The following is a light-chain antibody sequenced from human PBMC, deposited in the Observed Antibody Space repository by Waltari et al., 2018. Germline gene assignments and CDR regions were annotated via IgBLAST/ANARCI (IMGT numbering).Light chain of an antibody. V-gene: IGKV3-20*01. CDR3: QNHESLPEK. Sequence: ELVLTPSPVTLSLSPVARATLSCRASQSVSKYLAWYQQRPGQAPRLLIYAASTRATGIPDRFSGSGFGTDFSLTISRLEPEDFEVYYCQNHESLPEKFGQGTKVEIK. CDR2: AAS. J-gene: IGKJ1*01. CDR1: QSVSKY.